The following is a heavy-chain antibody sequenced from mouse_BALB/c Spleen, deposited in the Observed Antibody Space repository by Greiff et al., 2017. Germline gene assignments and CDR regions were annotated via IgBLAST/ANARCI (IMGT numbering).Heavy chain of an antibody. J-gene: IGHJ4*01. Sequence: VQLQQSGPELVKPGASVKISCKASGYTFTDYNMHWVKQSHGKSLEWIGYIYPYNGGTGYNQKFKSKATLTVDNSSSTAYMELRSLTSEDSAVYYCAREDYGSIDYWGQGTSVTVSS. CDR3: AREDYGSIDY. V-gene: IGHV1S29*02. CDR1: GYTFTDYN. D-gene: IGHD1-1*01. CDR2: IYPYNGGT.